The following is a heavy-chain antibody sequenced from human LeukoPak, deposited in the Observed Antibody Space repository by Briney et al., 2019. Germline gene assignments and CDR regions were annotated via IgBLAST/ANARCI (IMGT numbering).Heavy chain of an antibody. J-gene: IGHJ4*02. CDR1: GYTFTNYW. CDR3: ARQGLAWSDAYVGYLDY. D-gene: IGHD3-16*01. Sequence: GESLKISCKVYGYTFTNYWIAWVRQQPWKGLEWMGIIHPDDSDARYSPSFQGQVSISADKSISTTYLHWSSLEASDTAIYYCARQGLAWSDAYVGYLDYWGQGALVTVSS. CDR2: IHPDDSDA. V-gene: IGHV5-51*01.